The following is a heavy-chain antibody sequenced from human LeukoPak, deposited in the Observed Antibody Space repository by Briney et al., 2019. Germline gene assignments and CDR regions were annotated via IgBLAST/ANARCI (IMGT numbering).Heavy chain of an antibody. J-gene: IGHJ4*02. CDR3: ARWQLFLYYFYY. D-gene: IGHD6-13*01. CDR2: IIPIFGTA. Sequence: SVRVSCKASGGTLSSYAISGVRQAPGEGVEWMGGIIPIFGTANYAQKFQGRVTITEDGSRSTAYTELTSLRSEATAVDYCARWQLFLYYFYYWGQATLV. V-gene: IGHV1-69*13. CDR1: GGTLSSYA.